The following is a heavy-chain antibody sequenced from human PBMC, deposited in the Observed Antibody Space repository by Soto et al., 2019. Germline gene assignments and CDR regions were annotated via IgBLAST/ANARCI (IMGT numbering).Heavy chain of an antibody. CDR3: ARGDYGGYGYYYYGMDV. V-gene: IGHV1-3*01. Sequence: QVQLVQSGAEVKKPGASVKVSCKASGYTFTSYAMHWVRQAPGQRLEWMGWINAGNGNTKYSQKFQGRVTITRDTSASTADMELSSLRSEDTAVYYCARGDYGGYGYYYYGMDVWGQGTTVTVSS. CDR1: GYTFTSYA. D-gene: IGHD5-12*01. J-gene: IGHJ6*02. CDR2: INAGNGNT.